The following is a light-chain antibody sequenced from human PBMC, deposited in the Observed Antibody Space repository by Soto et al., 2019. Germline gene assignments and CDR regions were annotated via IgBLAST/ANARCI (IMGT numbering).Light chain of an antibody. Sequence: ETVMTQSPATLSVSPGERATLSCRASQSVSSNFAWYQQKPGQAPRLLIYGTSTRATGIPARFSGSGSGTEFTLTISSLQSEDFAVYYCQQYNNWPLTFGEGAKVEIK. CDR2: GTS. CDR3: QQYNNWPLT. CDR1: QSVSSN. J-gene: IGKJ4*01. V-gene: IGKV3-15*01.